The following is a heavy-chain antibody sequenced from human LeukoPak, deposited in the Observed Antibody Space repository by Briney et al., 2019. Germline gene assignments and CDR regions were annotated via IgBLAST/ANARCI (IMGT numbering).Heavy chain of an antibody. CDR2: IYTSGST. V-gene: IGHV4-4*07. D-gene: IGHD3-9*01. CDR3: ARDRPDILTGYYTDYYYYYSMDV. CDR1: GGSISSYY. Sequence: SETLSLTCTVSGGSISSYYWSWIRQPAGKGLEWIGRIYTSGSTNYNPSLKSRVTMSVDTSRNQFSLKLSSVTAADTAVYYCARDRPDILTGYYTDYYYYYSMDVWGQGTTVTVSS. J-gene: IGHJ6*02.